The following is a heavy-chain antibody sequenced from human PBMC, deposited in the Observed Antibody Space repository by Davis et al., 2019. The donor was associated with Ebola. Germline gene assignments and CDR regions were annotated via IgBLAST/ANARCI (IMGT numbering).Heavy chain of an antibody. CDR1: GYTFTVYY. Sequence: ASVKVSCKASGYTFTVYYMHWVRQAPGQGLEWMGVINPSDGSTSYAQKLQGRVTMTTDTSTSTAYMELRSLRSDDTAVYYCARRSYDFWSGDDYWGQGTLVTVSS. J-gene: IGHJ4*02. CDR3: ARRSYDFWSGDDY. D-gene: IGHD3-3*01. V-gene: IGHV1-46*01. CDR2: INPSDGST.